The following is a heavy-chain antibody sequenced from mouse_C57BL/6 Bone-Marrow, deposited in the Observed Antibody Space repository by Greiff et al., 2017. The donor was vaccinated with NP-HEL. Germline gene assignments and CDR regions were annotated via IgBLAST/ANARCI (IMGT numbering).Heavy chain of an antibody. CDR1: GYTFTNYW. J-gene: IGHJ4*01. V-gene: IGHV1-63*01. D-gene: IGHD1-1*01. CDR3: ARVDFTTVNYYAMDY. CDR2: IYPGGGYT. Sequence: VKLQESGAELVRPGTSVKMSCKASGYTFTNYWIGWAKQRPGHGLEWIGDIYPGGGYTNYNEKFKGKATLTADKSSSTAYMQFSSLTSEDSAIYYCARVDFTTVNYYAMDYWGQGTSVTVSS.